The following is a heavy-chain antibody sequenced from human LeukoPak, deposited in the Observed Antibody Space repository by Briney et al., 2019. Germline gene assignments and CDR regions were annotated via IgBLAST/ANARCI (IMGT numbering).Heavy chain of an antibody. V-gene: IGHV3-13*01. CDR1: GFTFSSND. D-gene: IGHD6-19*01. CDR2: IGVAGDT. J-gene: IGHJ4*02. Sequence: GGSLRLSCAASGFTFSSNDMHWVRQATGKGLEWVSGIGVAGDTYYTDSVKGRFTIARENARHSLYLQTNSLRAGDTAVYYCVRAAAYISGWYGIFDFWGQGTLVTVSS. CDR3: VRAAAYISGWYGIFDF.